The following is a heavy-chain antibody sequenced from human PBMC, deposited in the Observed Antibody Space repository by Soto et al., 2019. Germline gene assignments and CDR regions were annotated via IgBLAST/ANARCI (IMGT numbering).Heavy chain of an antibody. CDR3: AKETGGDCFSDWFDS. D-gene: IGHD2-21*02. Sequence: GGSLRLSCAASGFTFSSYAMTWVRQAPGKGLECVSTMNGSGGSAYYADSVKGRFTISRDNSKNTLFLQMNSLGAEDTAVYYCAKETGGDCFSDWFDSWGQGTLGTVSS. CDR1: GFTFSSYA. CDR2: MNGSGGSA. J-gene: IGHJ5*01. V-gene: IGHV3-23*01.